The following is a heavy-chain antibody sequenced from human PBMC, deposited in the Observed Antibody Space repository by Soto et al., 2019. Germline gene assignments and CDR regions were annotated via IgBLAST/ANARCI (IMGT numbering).Heavy chain of an antibody. D-gene: IGHD3-10*01. CDR2: ISSSSSTI. V-gene: IGHV3-48*01. CDR1: GFTFSSYS. CDR3: ARGSMVRGVTSGDAFDI. Sequence: PGGSLRLSCAASGFTFSSYSMNWVRQAPGRGLEWVSYISSSSSTIYYADSVKGRFTISRDNAKNSLYLQMNSLRAEDTAVYYCARGSMVRGVTSGDAFDIWGQGTMVTVSS. J-gene: IGHJ3*02.